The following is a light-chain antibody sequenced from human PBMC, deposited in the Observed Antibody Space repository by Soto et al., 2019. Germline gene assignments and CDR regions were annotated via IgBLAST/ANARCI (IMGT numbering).Light chain of an antibody. J-gene: IGLJ2*01. CDR2: EVN. V-gene: IGLV2-14*01. CDR3: NSYSSGSTVV. Sequence: QSALTQPASVSGSPGQSITISCTGTSSDFGGYKYVSWYQQHPGKAPKLMIYEVNNRPSGVSNRFSGYKSDNAATLTISGRQADDEAYYCCNSYSSGSTVVFGGGTKLTVL. CDR1: SSDFGGYKY.